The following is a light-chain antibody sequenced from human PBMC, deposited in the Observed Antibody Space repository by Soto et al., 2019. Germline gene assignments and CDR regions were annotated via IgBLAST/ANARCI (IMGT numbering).Light chain of an antibody. Sequence: SQLTQSTSFLSASVGERVTLTCRASQGISSYLAWYQQKPGKAPKLLIYTASTLQSGVPSRFSGSGSGTEFTLTISSLQPDDFATYYCQQYNSYSRTFGQGTKV. CDR3: QQYNSYSRT. CDR2: TAS. V-gene: IGKV1-9*01. CDR1: QGISSY. J-gene: IGKJ1*01.